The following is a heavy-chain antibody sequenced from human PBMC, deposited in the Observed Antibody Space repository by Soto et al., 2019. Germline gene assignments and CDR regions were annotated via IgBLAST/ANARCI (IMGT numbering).Heavy chain of an antibody. CDR1: GFTFNGFG. J-gene: IGHJ2*01. CDR3: AKPFQTSGYYYDIWFFDL. D-gene: IGHD3-22*01. CDR2: ISYNGGTE. V-gene: IGHV3-30*18. Sequence: QVQLVESGGGVVQPGRSLRLSCAASGFTFNGFGMHWVRQAPGKWLEWVAVISYNGGTEYYADSVKGRFTISRDNSKNTLYLRMDSLRAEDTAVYYCAKPFQTSGYYYDIWFFDLWGRGTLVTVSS.